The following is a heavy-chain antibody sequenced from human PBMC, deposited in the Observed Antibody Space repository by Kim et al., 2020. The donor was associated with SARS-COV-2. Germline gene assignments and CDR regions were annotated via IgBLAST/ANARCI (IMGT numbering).Heavy chain of an antibody. CDR3: ASKCGGDCYAYYFDY. CDR2: IYYSGST. V-gene: IGHV4-61*01. D-gene: IGHD2-21*02. CDR1: GGSVSSGSYY. Sequence: SETLSLTCTVSGGSVSSGSYYWGWIRQPPGKGLEWVGYIYYSGSTNYNPSLKSRVTISVDTSKNQFSLKLSSVTAADTAVYYCASKCGGDCYAYYFDYWGQGTLVTVSS. J-gene: IGHJ4*02.